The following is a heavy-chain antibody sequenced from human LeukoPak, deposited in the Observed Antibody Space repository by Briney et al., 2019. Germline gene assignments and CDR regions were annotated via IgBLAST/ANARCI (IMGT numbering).Heavy chain of an antibody. D-gene: IGHD6-25*01. J-gene: IGHJ4*02. CDR3: ARDLGHSGYDLYDY. CDR1: GINLRGYW. V-gene: IGHV3-7*01. CDR2: MKHDGSEK. Sequence: GGSLRLSCAVSGINLRGYWMAWVRQAPGKGLEWVANMKHDGSEKYYVDSVKGRFTISRDNAKNSLYLEMNSLRVEDTAVYYCARDLGHSGYDLYDYWGQGTLVTVSS.